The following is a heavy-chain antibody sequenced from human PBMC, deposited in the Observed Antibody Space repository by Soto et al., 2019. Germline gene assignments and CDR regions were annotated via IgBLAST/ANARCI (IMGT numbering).Heavy chain of an antibody. CDR3: TRRAAAAAVVPYGMDV. V-gene: IGHV3-73*01. J-gene: IGHJ6*02. CDR1: GFTFSGSA. CDR2: IRSKANSYAT. Sequence: GESLKISCAASGFTFSGSAIHWVRQASGKGLEWVGRIRSKANSYATAYAASVKGWFTISRDDSKNTAYLQMNSLKTEDTAVYYCTRRAAAAAVVPYGMDVWGQGTTVTVYS. D-gene: IGHD6-13*01.